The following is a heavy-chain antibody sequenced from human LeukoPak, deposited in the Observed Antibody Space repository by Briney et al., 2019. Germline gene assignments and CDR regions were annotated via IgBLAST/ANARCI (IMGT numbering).Heavy chain of an antibody. Sequence: PGGSLRLSCAASGFTFDDYGMSWVRQAPGKGLEWVSGINWNGGSTGYADSVKGRLPISRDNANNSLYLQMNSLRAEDTALYYCARAGLYNWNYEGTAYFDYWGQGTLVTVSS. CDR1: GFTFDDYG. V-gene: IGHV3-20*04. CDR2: INWNGGST. D-gene: IGHD1-7*01. J-gene: IGHJ4*02. CDR3: ARAGLYNWNYEGTAYFDY.